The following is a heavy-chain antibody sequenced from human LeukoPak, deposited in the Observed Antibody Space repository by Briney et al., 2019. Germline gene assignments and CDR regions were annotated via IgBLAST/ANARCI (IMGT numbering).Heavy chain of an antibody. D-gene: IGHD6-13*01. CDR1: GFTFSNYA. Sequence: GGSLRLSCAASGFTFSNYAMSWVRQAPGKGLEWVSAISGSGGSTYYADSVKGRFTISRDNSKNTLYLQMNSLRAEDTAVYYCAKDGHSSSWYSRGWFDPWGQGTLVTVSS. V-gene: IGHV3-23*01. J-gene: IGHJ5*02. CDR3: AKDGHSSSWYSRGWFDP. CDR2: ISGSGGST.